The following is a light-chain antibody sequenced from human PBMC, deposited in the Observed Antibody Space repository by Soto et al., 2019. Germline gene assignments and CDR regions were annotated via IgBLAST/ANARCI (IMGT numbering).Light chain of an antibody. J-gene: IGKJ5*01. CDR2: DAP. CDR3: QPYDNLSSVT. Sequence: IQVTQTPSSLAASVVDIVSVTCRASEDISTHLHWYQQKPWKAPQLLIYDAPHLETGVPSRFRGSGSGTHFTFTIRTLPPEDPATYYCQPYDNLSSVTFGHGTRLEIK. CDR1: EDISTH. V-gene: IGKV1-33*01.